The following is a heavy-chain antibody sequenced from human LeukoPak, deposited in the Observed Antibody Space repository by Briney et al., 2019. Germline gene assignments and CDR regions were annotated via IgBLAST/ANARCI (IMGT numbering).Heavy chain of an antibody. J-gene: IGHJ5*02. Sequence: GGSLRLSCAASGFTFSSYSMNWVRQAPGKGLEWVSYISSSSSTIYYADSVRGRFTISRDNSKNSLFLQMNSLRTEDTAFYYCAKSDYGAPLESWGQGTLVTVSS. V-gene: IGHV3-48*04. CDR3: AKSDYGAPLES. CDR1: GFTFSSYS. D-gene: IGHD4-17*01. CDR2: ISSSSSTI.